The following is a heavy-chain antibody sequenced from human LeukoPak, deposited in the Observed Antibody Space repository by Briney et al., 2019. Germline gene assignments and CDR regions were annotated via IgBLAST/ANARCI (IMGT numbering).Heavy chain of an antibody. CDR2: IYYSGST. V-gene: IGHV4-59*11. CDR3: ASWPYSGSYWWFDP. J-gene: IGHJ5*02. D-gene: IGHD1-26*01. Sequence: SETLSLTCTVSGGSISSHYWSWIRQPPGKGLERIGYIYYSGSTNYNPSLKSRVTISVDTSKNQFSLKLSSVTAADTAVYYCASWPYSGSYWWFDPWGQGTLVTVSS. CDR1: GGSISSHY.